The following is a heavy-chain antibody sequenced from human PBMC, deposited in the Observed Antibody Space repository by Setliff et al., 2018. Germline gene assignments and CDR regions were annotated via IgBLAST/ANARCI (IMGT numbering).Heavy chain of an antibody. CDR2: IYHSGSA. V-gene: IGHV4-30-4*08. CDR1: GDSISSGDYF. D-gene: IGHD1-26*01. J-gene: IGHJ3*01. CDR3: AREVGTSTSSDAFDV. Sequence: SETLSLTCTVSGDSISSGDYFWSWIRQPPGKGLGWIAYIYHSGSAYYNPSLKSRVTISVDTSKNQFSLHLTSVTAADTAVYYCAREVGTSTSSDAFDVWGQGMMVTVSS.